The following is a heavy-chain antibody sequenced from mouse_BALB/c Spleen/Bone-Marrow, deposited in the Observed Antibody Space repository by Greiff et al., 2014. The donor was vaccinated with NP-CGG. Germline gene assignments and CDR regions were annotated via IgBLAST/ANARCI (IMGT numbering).Heavy chain of an antibody. V-gene: IGHV5-4*02. CDR1: GFTFSDFY. Sequence: EVMLVESGGGFVKPGGSLKLSCAASGFTFSDFYMFWFRQTPEKRLEWVATISNGGTYTYYPDSVKGRFTISIDNAKNNLHLQMSSLKSEDTAMYYCARSGERYGAMDYWGQGTSVTVTS. D-gene: IGHD1-1*02. J-gene: IGHJ4*01. CDR2: ISNGGTYT. CDR3: ARSGERYGAMDY.